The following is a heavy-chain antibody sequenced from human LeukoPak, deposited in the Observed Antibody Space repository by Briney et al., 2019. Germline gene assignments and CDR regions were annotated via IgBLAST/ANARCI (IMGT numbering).Heavy chain of an antibody. V-gene: IGHV5-51*01. Sequence: GGSLKISCKGSGYSFTSYWIGWVRKMPGKGLEWMGIIYPGDSDTRYSPSFQGQVTISADKSISTAYLQWSSLKASDTAMYYCARHGYSSGWDPKAFDIWGQGTMVTVSS. CDR1: GYSFTSYW. CDR2: IYPGDSDT. D-gene: IGHD6-19*01. J-gene: IGHJ3*02. CDR3: ARHGYSSGWDPKAFDI.